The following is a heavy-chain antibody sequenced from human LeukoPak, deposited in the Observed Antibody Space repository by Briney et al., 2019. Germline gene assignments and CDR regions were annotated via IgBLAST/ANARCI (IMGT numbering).Heavy chain of an antibody. CDR2: IIPIFGTA. D-gene: IGHD3-22*01. Sequence: SVKVSCKASGYSFSIYGISWVRQAPGQGLEWMGGIIPIFGTANYAQKFQGRVTITADESTSTAYMELSSLRSEDTAVYYCARETYYYDSSGPLAPYYMDVWGKGTTVTVSS. V-gene: IGHV1-69*13. CDR3: ARETYYYDSSGPLAPYYMDV. CDR1: GYSFSIYG. J-gene: IGHJ6*03.